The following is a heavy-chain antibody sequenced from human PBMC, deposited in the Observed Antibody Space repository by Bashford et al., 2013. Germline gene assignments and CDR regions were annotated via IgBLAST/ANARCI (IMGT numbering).Heavy chain of an antibody. Sequence: GSLRLSCAASGFTFSSYTMNWVRQAPGKGLEWVSSISSTSTYIYYADSVKGRFTISRDNAKNSLYLQMNSLGVEDTAVYYCARGVQYYYDAFDIWGQGTMVTVSS. J-gene: IGHJ3*02. CDR3: ARGVQYYYDAFDI. CDR2: ISSTSTYI. V-gene: IGHV3-21*01. CDR1: GFTFSSYT. D-gene: IGHD3-16*01.